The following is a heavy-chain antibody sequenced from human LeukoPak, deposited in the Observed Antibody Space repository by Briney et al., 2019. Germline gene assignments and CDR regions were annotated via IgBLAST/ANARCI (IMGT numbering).Heavy chain of an antibody. J-gene: IGHJ4*02. D-gene: IGHD5-12*01. CDR3: ANLRYSGYGSFDY. CDR1: GFTFNNYW. Sequence: GGSLRLSCAASGFTFNNYWMSWVRQAPGKGLEWVATINQDASVKDFVDSVKGRFTISRDNAKNSLYLQMNSLRPGDTAVYYCANLRYSGYGSFDYWGQGALVTVSS. V-gene: IGHV3-7*01. CDR2: INQDASVK.